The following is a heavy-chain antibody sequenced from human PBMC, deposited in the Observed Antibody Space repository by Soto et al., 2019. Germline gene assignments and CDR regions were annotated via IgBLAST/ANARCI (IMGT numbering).Heavy chain of an antibody. D-gene: IGHD6-19*01. V-gene: IGHV3-30*03. CDR1: GFTFSSCD. CDR2: ISKDGGKK. CDR3: AREWGEWLGPVVDV. Sequence: QVQLVESGGGVVQPGRSLSLSCAASGFTFSSCDMHWVRQAPGKGLEWVAVISKDGGKKIYADSVKGRFNISRDNSKNTQCLQMKGLGAEDTAVYYCAREWGEWLGPVVDVWGQGTRVTVSS. J-gene: IGHJ6*02.